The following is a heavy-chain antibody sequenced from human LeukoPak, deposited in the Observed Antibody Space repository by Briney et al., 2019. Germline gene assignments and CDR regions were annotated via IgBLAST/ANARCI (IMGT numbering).Heavy chain of an antibody. V-gene: IGHV4-39*01. CDR1: GGSISNNNYY. CDR3: ARRLGGGSLRDWFDP. Sequence: SETLSLTCTVSGGSISNNNYYWAWIRQPPGKGLECIGSIYYSGSPYYNPSLKSRVTISVDTSKNQFSLRLSSVTAADTAVYYCARRLGGGSLRDWFDPWGQGTQLTVSS. D-gene: IGHD1-26*01. J-gene: IGHJ5*02. CDR2: IYYSGSP.